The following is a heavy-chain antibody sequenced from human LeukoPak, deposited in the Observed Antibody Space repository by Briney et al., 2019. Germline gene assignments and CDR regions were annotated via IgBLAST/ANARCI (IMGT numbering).Heavy chain of an antibody. Sequence: GGSLRLSCAASGFTFSSYSMNWVRQAPGKGLEWVSSISSSSSYIYYADSVKGRFTISRDNSKNTLYLQMNSLRAEDTAVYYCAKEWILDYWGQGTLVTVSS. CDR1: GFTFSSYS. J-gene: IGHJ4*02. CDR3: AKEWILDY. D-gene: IGHD5-12*01. V-gene: IGHV3-21*04. CDR2: ISSSSSYI.